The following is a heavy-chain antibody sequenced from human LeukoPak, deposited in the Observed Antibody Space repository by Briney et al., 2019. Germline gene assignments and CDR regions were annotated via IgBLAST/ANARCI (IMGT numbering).Heavy chain of an antibody. J-gene: IGHJ3*01. CDR3: ARKGFVESTGWRGAFDV. V-gene: IGHV4-34*01. CDR1: RGSFSGYF. D-gene: IGHD2-8*02. CDR2: MNDSGST. Sequence: SETLSLTCDVYRGSFSGYFWSWIRQTPGKGLEWLGEMNDSGSTNYNPSLKSRVTISVAVSKNQSSLRLTSVTAADTAVYYCARKGFVESTGWRGAFDVWGQGTMVTVSS.